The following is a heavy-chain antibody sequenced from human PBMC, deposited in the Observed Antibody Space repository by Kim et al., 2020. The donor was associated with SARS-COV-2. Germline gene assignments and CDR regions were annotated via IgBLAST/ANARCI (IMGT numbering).Heavy chain of an antibody. V-gene: IGHV1-18*01. J-gene: IGHJ4*02. CDR1: GYTFTDYG. CDR2: IDS. D-gene: IGHD1-26*01. Sequence: ASVKVSCKASGYTFTDYGFSWVRQAPGQGLEWMGWIDSQNLQGRVTMTADTSTSTAYMELMSLRSDDTAMYYCVRGHYGKIVGEYWGQGTLVTVSS. CDR3: VRGHYGKIVGEY.